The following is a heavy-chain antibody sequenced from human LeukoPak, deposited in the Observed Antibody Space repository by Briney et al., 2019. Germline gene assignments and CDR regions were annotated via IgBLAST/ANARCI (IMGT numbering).Heavy chain of an antibody. V-gene: IGHV3-23*01. CDR2: ISGSGGST. J-gene: IGHJ4*02. CDR3: AKDSRSLPYCFDF. CDR1: GFTFSSYA. Sequence: PGGSLRLSCAASGFTFSSYAMTWVRQAPGKGLEWVSTISGSGGSTYYADSVKGRFTISRDNSKDNVYLQLNSLRAEDTAVYYCAKDSRSLPYCFDFWGQGTLVTVSS.